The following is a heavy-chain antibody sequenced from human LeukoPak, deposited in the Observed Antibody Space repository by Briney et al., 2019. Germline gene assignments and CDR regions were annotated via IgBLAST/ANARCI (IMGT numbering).Heavy chain of an antibody. Sequence: GGSLRLSCAASGFTFSSYWMSWVRQAPGKGLEWVANIKQDGSEKYYVDSVKGRFTISRDNAKNSLYLQMNSLRAEDTAWYYCATNGGGDSGYGNFDYWGQGNLVTVSS. CDR2: IKQDGSEK. CDR3: ATNGGGDSGYGNFDY. D-gene: IGHD5-12*01. J-gene: IGHJ4*02. V-gene: IGHV3-7*03. CDR1: GFTFSSYW.